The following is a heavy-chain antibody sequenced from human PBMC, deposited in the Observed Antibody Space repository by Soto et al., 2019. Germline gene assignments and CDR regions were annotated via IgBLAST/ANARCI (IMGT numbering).Heavy chain of an antibody. CDR2: IYYSGST. CDR1: GGSISSYY. D-gene: IGHD6-13*01. CDR3: ARQGYSSSWVHHNWFDP. V-gene: IGHV4-59*08. J-gene: IGHJ5*02. Sequence: SDTLSLTCTVSGGSISSYYWSWIRQPPGKGLEWIGYIYYSGSTNYNPSLKSRVTISVDTSKNQFSPKLSSVTAADTAVYYCARQGYSSSWVHHNWFDPWGQGTLVTVSS.